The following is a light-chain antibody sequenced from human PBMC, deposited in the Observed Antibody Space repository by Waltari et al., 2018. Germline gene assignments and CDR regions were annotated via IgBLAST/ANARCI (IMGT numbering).Light chain of an antibody. CDR1: QSINKA. Sequence: DIQLTQSPSSLSAAVGDRVTITCRASQSINKALNWYQQKPGRAPKALIFDASSLQSGVPARFTGRGSGTDFTLTISSLQPEDFATYYCQQSYSTPPLTFGGGTKVEIK. CDR3: QQSYSTPPLT. V-gene: IGKV1-39*01. J-gene: IGKJ4*01. CDR2: DAS.